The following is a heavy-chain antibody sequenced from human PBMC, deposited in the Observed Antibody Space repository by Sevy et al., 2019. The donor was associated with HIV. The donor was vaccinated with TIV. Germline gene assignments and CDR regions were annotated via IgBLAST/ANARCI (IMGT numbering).Heavy chain of an antibody. D-gene: IGHD6-6*01. Sequence: GGSLRLSCEVPGFSFNSYSFNWVRQAPGKGLEWISYITSSSHITYYAESVQGRFTISRDNVKKSLYLQMNSLRAEDTAVYYCARGGSSALNGWFDPWGQGTLVTVSS. J-gene: IGHJ5*02. V-gene: IGHV3-48*01. CDR2: ITSSSHIT. CDR1: GFSFNSYS. CDR3: ARGGSSALNGWFDP.